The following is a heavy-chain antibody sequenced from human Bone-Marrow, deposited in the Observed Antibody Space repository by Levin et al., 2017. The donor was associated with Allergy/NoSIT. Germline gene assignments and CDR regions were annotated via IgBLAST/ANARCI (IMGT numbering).Heavy chain of an antibody. CDR1: GYNFTTYW. V-gene: IGHV5-51*01. CDR3: ARFNGGPLDL. J-gene: IGHJ5*02. Sequence: GESLKISCKGSGYNFTTYWIGWVRQMPGKGLEWMGTVYPGDSDSHTTYSPSFQGQITISASQSISTAHLQWNSLKASDSGIYYCARFNGGPLDLWGQGTLVTVSS. D-gene: IGHD2-8*01. CDR2: VYPGDSDSHT.